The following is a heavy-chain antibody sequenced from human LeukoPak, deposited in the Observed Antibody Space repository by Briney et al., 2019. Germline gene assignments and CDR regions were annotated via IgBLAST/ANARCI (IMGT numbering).Heavy chain of an antibody. CDR2: IYYSGST. CDR3: ARGTRWLHQIFDY. CDR1: GGSISGYY. V-gene: IGHV4-59*01. D-gene: IGHD5-24*01. J-gene: IGHJ4*02. Sequence: SETLSLTCTVSGGSISGYYWSWIRQPPGKGLEWIGYIYYSGSTNYNPSLKSRVTISVDTSKNQFSLKLSSVTAADTAVYYCARGTRWLHQIFDYWGQGTLVTVSS.